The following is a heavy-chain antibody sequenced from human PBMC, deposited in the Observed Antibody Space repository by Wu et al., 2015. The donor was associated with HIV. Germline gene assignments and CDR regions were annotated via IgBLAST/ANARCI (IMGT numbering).Heavy chain of an antibody. Sequence: QVHLVQSGAEVKEPGASVKLSCKTEYSFTGYYMHWVRQAPGQGLEWMGWILPNSGATKYAQRFQGRVTMTRDTSISTVYMELSSLTSDDTAVYYCTTYGPGYNWMYKWGQGTQVTVSS. CDR2: ILPNSGAT. J-gene: IGHJ4*02. CDR1: EYSFTGYY. V-gene: IGHV1-2*02. D-gene: IGHD1-20*01. CDR3: TTYGPGYNWMYK.